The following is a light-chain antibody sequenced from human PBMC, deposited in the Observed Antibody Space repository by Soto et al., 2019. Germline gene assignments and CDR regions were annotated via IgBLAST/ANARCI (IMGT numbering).Light chain of an antibody. V-gene: IGKV3D-15*01. CDR3: QQYNNWPPT. Sequence: ITHGATALSASLGDRVIITCRASQSISSKLAWYQQKPGKAPRLLIYRASTMATGIPARFTGSGSGTDFTLTISSLQPEDFAAYYCQQYNNWPPTFGQGTRLEIK. CDR1: QSISSK. J-gene: IGKJ5*01. CDR2: RAS.